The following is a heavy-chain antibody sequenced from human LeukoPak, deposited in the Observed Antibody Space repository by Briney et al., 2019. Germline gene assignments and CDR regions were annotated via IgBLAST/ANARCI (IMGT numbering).Heavy chain of an antibody. CDR3: AKDEVGGDYRFDY. V-gene: IGHV3-30*02. D-gene: IGHD4-17*01. CDR1: GFTFSSYG. J-gene: IGHJ4*02. Sequence: GGSLRLSCAASGFTFSSYGMHWLRQAPGKGLEWVAYIRYGASNKYYADSVKGRFTISRDNSKNTLYLQMNSLRAEDTAVYYCAKDEVGGDYRFDYWGQGILVTVSS. CDR2: IRYGASNK.